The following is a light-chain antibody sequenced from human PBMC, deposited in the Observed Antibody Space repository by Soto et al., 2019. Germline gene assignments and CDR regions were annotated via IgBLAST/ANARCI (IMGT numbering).Light chain of an antibody. V-gene: IGKV3D-20*02. Sequence: EIVMTQSPATLSVSPGEGATLSCRASQSVSTNLAWYQQKPGQAPRLLIYGASSRATGIPDRFSGSGSGTDFTLTISRLEPEDFAVYYCQQRSNWPPTFGPGTKVDIK. CDR3: QQRSNWPPT. CDR1: QSVSTN. J-gene: IGKJ3*01. CDR2: GAS.